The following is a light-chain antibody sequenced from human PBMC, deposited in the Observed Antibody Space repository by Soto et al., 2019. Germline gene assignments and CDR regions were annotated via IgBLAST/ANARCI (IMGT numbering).Light chain of an antibody. CDR3: SSYAGTLGV. Sequence: QSVLTQPPSAFGSPGQSVTISCIGTSSDVGGYNYVSWYQQLPGKAPTLMIYEVSKRPSGVPDRFSGSKSGNTASLTVSGLHAEDEAEYYCSSYAGTLGVFGGGTKLTVL. CDR2: EVS. CDR1: SSDVGGYNY. J-gene: IGLJ2*01. V-gene: IGLV2-8*01.